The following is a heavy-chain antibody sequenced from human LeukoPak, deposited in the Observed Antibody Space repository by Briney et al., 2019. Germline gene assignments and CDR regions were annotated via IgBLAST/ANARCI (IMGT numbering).Heavy chain of an antibody. Sequence: ASVKVSCKASGGTFSSYAISWVRQAPGQGLERMGWINPNSGGTNYAEKFQGRVTMTRDTSISTAYMELSRLRSDDTAVYYCARDLAAVITMIVGLGFDPWGQGTLVTVSS. CDR2: INPNSGGT. J-gene: IGHJ5*02. CDR3: ARDLAAVITMIVGLGFDP. D-gene: IGHD3-22*01. CDR1: GGTFSSYA. V-gene: IGHV1-2*02.